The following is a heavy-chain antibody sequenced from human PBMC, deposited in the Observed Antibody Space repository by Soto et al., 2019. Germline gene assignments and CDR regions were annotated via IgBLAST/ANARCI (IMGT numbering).Heavy chain of an antibody. CDR1: GGSISSGGYY. J-gene: IGHJ4*02. D-gene: IGHD3-22*01. CDR2: IYYSGST. CDR3: ARVGVSYYDSSGYGTFDY. V-gene: IGHV4-31*03. Sequence: PSETLSLTCTVSGGSISSGGYYWSWIRQHPGKGLEWIGYIYYSGSTYYNPSLKSRVTISVDTSKNQFSLKLSSVTAADTAVYYCARVGVSYYDSSGYGTFDYWGQGTLVTVSS.